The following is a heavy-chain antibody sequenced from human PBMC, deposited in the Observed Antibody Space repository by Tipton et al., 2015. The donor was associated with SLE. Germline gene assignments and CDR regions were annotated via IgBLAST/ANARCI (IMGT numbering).Heavy chain of an antibody. Sequence: TLSLTCAVSGYSISSGYYWGWIRQPPGKGLEWIGSIYHSGSTYYNPSLKSRVTISVDTSKNQFSLNLSSVTAADTAVYYCARDMGDAFDIWGQGTMVTVSS. D-gene: IGHD3-16*01. CDR1: GYSISSGYY. J-gene: IGHJ3*02. CDR3: ARDMGDAFDI. CDR2: IYHSGST. V-gene: IGHV4-38-2*02.